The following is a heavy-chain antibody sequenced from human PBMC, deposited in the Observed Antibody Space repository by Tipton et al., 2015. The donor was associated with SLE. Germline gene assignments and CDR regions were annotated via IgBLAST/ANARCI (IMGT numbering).Heavy chain of an antibody. CDR3: ARDQSERWWNDGNYYFDY. J-gene: IGHJ4*02. D-gene: IGHD1-1*01. CDR1: GGSISSGGYS. V-gene: IGHV4-30-2*01. CDR2: IYHSGST. Sequence: LRLSCAVSGGSISSGGYSWSWIRQPPGKGLEWIGYIYHSGSTYYNPSLKSRVTISVDTSKNQFSLKLSSVTAADTAVYYCARDQSERWWNDGNYYFDYWGQGTLVTVSS.